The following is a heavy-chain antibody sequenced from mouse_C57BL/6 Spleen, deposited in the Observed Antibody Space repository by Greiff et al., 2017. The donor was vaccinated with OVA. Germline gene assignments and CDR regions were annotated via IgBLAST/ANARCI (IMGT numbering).Heavy chain of an antibody. CDR3: AESGGYYFDY. D-gene: IGHD3-2*02. V-gene: IGHV1-69*01. CDR1: GYTFTSYW. J-gene: IGHJ2*01. Sequence: QVQLQQPGAELVMPGASVKLSCKASGYTFTSYWMHWVKQRPGQGLEWIGEIDPSDSYTNYNQKFKGKSTLTVDKSSSTAYMQLSSLTSEDSAVYYCAESGGYYFDYWGQGTTLTVSS. CDR2: IDPSDSYT.